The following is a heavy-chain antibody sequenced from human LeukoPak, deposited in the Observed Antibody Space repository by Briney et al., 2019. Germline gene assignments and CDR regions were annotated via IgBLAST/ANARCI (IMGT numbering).Heavy chain of an antibody. Sequence: GSLRLSCAASGFTFRSYAMSWVRQAPGKGLEWVSAISGSGGSTYYADSVKGRFTISRDNSKNTLYLQMNSLRAEDTAVYYCANQYCSGGSCYPGGAFDIWGQGTMVTVSS. CDR1: GFTFRSYA. J-gene: IGHJ3*02. CDR2: ISGSGGST. CDR3: ANQYCSGGSCYPGGAFDI. D-gene: IGHD2-15*01. V-gene: IGHV3-23*01.